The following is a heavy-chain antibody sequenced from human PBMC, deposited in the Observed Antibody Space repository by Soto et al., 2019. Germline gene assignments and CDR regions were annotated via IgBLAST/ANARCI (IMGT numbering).Heavy chain of an antibody. CDR3: AREGYYDSSGPPVAFDI. D-gene: IGHD3-22*01. CDR2: IIPIFGTA. J-gene: IGHJ3*02. V-gene: IGHV1-69*06. Sequence: SVKVSCKASGGTFSSYAISWVRQAPGQGLEWMGGIIPIFGTAIYAQKFQGRVTITADKSTSTAYMELSSLRSEDTAVYYCAREGYYDSSGPPVAFDIWGQGTMVTVSS. CDR1: GGTFSSYA.